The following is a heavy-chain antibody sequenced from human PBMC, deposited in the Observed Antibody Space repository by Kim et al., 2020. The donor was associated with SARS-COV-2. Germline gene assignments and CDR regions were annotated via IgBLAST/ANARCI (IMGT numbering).Heavy chain of an antibody. CDR2: IYSDGKT. Sequence: GGSLRLSCAASGFTVSNNYMSWVRQAPGKGLEWVSIIYSDGKTFYADSVKGRFTISRDNSENTLYIQMNSLRVEDTAVYYCAREGSRSGWCYLDYWGQGILVAVSS. CDR3: AREGSRSGWCYLDY. V-gene: IGHV3-53*01. CDR1: GFTVSNNY. D-gene: IGHD6-19*01. J-gene: IGHJ4*02.